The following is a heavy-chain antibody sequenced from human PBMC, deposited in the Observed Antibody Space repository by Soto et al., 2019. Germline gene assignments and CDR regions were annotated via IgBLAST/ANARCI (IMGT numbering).Heavy chain of an antibody. V-gene: IGHV4-59*01. CDR2: IYYSGST. Sequence: QVHLQESGPGLVKPSETLSLTCTVSGGSISSYYWSWIRQPPGKGLEWIGYIYYSGSTNYNPSLKSRVTISVDTSKNQFSLKLSSVTAADTAVYYCARVSGGKRWKYYFDYWGQGTLVTVSS. D-gene: IGHD3-16*01. CDR3: ARVSGGKRWKYYFDY. J-gene: IGHJ4*02. CDR1: GGSISSYY.